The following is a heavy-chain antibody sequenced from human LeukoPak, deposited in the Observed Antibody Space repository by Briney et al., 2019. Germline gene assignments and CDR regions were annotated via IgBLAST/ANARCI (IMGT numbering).Heavy chain of an antibody. CDR3: AAIGHIATASSLVAAAPRGDFDY. CDR2: INPNSGGT. J-gene: IGHJ4*02. Sequence: ASVKVSCKASGYTFTGYYMHWVRQAPGQGLEWMGWINPNSGGTNYAQKFQGRVTMTRDTSISTAYMELSRLRSDDTAVYYCAAIGHIATASSLVAAAPRGDFDYWGQGTLVTVSS. CDR1: GYTFTGYY. D-gene: IGHD6-13*01. V-gene: IGHV1-2*02.